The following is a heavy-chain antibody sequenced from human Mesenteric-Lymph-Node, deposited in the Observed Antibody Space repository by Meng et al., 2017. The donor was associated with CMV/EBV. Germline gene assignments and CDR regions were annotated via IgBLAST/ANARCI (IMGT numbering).Heavy chain of an antibody. Sequence: SGGTFTSFAINWLRQTPGQGFEWMGTIIPMFGAAQYSQKFTGRVTVTTNESTSTAFMELSSLRPDDTAVYYCARGPGAGTPPGFDYWGQGTLVTVSS. J-gene: IGHJ4*02. D-gene: IGHD1/OR15-1a*01. CDR1: GGTFTSFA. V-gene: IGHV1-69*05. CDR2: IIPMFGAA. CDR3: ARGPGAGTPPGFDY.